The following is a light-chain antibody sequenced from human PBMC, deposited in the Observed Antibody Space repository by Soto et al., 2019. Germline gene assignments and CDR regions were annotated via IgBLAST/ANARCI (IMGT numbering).Light chain of an antibody. V-gene: IGKV1D-8*01. CDR2: AAF. CDR3: QQSYSLPFT. J-gene: IGKJ3*01. Sequence: VIWMTQSPSLLSASTGDRVTIQGRMSQGISSYLAWYQQKSGKAPELLLYAAFTLKSGAPSRFSGSGSGTDFTVTISCLQSEEFATDDCQQSYSLPFTFGPGTKVDIK. CDR1: QGISSY.